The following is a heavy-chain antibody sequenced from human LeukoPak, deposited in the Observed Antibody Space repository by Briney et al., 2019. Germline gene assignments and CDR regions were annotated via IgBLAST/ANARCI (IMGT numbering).Heavy chain of an antibody. J-gene: IGHJ4*02. CDR1: GFTFSDYY. D-gene: IGHD3-22*01. CDR3: ASTRWYYYDSSGYPSDY. V-gene: IGHV3-30-3*01. CDR2: ISYDGSNK. Sequence: GGSLRLSCAASGFTFSDYYMSWIRQAPGKGLEWVAVISYDGSNKYYADSVKGRFTISRDDSKNTLYLQMNSLRTEDTAIYYCASTRWYYYDSSGYPSDYWGQGTLVTVSS.